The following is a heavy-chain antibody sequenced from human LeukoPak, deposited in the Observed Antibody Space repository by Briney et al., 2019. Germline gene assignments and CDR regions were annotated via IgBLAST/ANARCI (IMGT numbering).Heavy chain of an antibody. V-gene: IGHV4-30-2*01. CDR2: IYHSGGT. CDR1: GGSISSGGYS. Sequence: SQTLSLTCAVSGGSISSGGYSWSWIRQPPGKGLEWIGYIYHSGGTYYNPSLKSRVTISVDRSKNQFSLKLSSVTAADTAVYYCARVVVVPAAPPHWFDPWGQGTLVTVSS. CDR3: ARVVVVPAAPPHWFDP. D-gene: IGHD2-2*01. J-gene: IGHJ5*02.